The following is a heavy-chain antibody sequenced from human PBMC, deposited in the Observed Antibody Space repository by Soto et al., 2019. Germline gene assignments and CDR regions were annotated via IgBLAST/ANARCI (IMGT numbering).Heavy chain of an antibody. Sequence: PLQTLSLTCAISRDSVSSNSAAFNWIRQSPSRGLEWLGRTYYKSKWNNDYALSVKSRITINPDTSKNQFSLHLYSVTPEDTAVYYCTGITWFRGMDVWGQGTPVTVSS. CDR3: TGITWFRGMDV. D-gene: IGHD3-10*01. CDR2: TYYKSKWNN. J-gene: IGHJ6*02. V-gene: IGHV6-1*01. CDR1: RDSVSSNSAA.